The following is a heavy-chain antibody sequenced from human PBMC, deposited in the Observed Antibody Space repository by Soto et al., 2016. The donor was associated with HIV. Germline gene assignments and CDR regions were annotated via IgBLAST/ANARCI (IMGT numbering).Heavy chain of an antibody. CDR1: GGSISSSSYY. D-gene: IGHD3-16*02. CDR3: ASIVITFGGVIVKDYYGMDV. Sequence: QLQLQESGPGLVRPSETLSLTCTVSGGSISSSSYYWGWIRQPPGKGLEWIGSIYYSGSTYYNPSLKSRVTISVDTSKNQFSLKLSSVTAADTAVYYCASIVITFGGVIVKDYYGMDVWGQGTTGHRLL. V-gene: IGHV4-39*01. J-gene: IGHJ6*02. CDR2: IYYSGST.